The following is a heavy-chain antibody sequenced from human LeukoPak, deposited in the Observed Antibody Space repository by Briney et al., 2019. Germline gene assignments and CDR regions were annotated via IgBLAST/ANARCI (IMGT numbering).Heavy chain of an antibody. D-gene: IGHD3-3*01. V-gene: IGHV1-8*01. CDR1: GYTFTSYD. J-gene: IGHJ6*02. Sequence: GASVKVSCKASGYTFTSYDINWVRQATGQGLEWMGWMNPNSGNTGYAQKFQGRVTMTRNTSISTAYMELSSLRSEDTAVYYCARDNPQDYDFWSGASYYYYYGMDVWGQGTTVTVSS. CDR2: MNPNSGNT. CDR3: ARDNPQDYDFWSGASYYYYYGMDV.